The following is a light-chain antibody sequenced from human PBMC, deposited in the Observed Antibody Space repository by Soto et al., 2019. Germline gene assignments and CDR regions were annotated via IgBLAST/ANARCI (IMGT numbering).Light chain of an antibody. CDR2: TTS. CDR3: QQSYSFPFT. V-gene: IGKV1-39*01. Sequence: DIQMTQSPYSLSASVGDSVTITCRASQTISNFLNWYQQKPVKAPKSLIHTTSTLQSGVPTRFSGSGSGTDFTLTISSLQPEDFASYFCQQSYSFPFTFGQGTKLEIK. J-gene: IGKJ2*01. CDR1: QTISNF.